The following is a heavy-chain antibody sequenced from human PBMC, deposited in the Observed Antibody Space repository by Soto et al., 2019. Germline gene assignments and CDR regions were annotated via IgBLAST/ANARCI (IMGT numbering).Heavy chain of an antibody. CDR3: AREGRGLGYCSGGHCNWYFDI. D-gene: IGHD2-15*01. CDR2: IIPIFGTP. CDR1: GGTFRSYG. J-gene: IGHJ2*01. Sequence: QVQLVQSGAEVKKPGSSVKVSCRVSGGTFRSYGISWVRQAPGQGLEWMGGIIPIFGTPLNAQKFQGRVAITADESTSTAYMELSSLRSDDTAVYFCAREGRGLGYCSGGHCNWYFDIWGRGTLVTLSS. V-gene: IGHV1-69*01.